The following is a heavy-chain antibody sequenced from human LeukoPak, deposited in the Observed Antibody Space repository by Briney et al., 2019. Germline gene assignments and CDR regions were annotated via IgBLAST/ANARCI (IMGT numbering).Heavy chain of an antibody. V-gene: IGHV4-4*07. D-gene: IGHD6-13*01. Sequence: PSETLSLTCTVSGGSISSYYWSWIRQPAGKGLEWIGRIYTSGSTNYNPSLKSRVTMSVDTSKNQFSLKLSSVTAADTAVYYCARKSIVTAGRKPYDFWDQGTLVTVSP. CDR3: ARKSIVTAGRKPYDF. CDR1: GGSISSYY. J-gene: IGHJ4*02. CDR2: IYTSGST.